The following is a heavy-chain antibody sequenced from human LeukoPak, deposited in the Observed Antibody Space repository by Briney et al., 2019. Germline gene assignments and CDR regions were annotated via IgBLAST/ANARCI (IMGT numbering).Heavy chain of an antibody. CDR3: ARERDYIWFDP. CDR1: GDTFSSYA. V-gene: IGHV1-69*05. J-gene: IGHJ5*02. D-gene: IGHD3/OR15-3a*01. CDR2: IIPMFGTA. Sequence: ASVKVSCKASGDTFSSYAISWVRQAHGRGLEWMGRIIPMFGTANYAQKFQGRVTITTDESTSTAYMELSSLRSEDTAVYYRARERDYIWFDPWGEGTPVTVSS.